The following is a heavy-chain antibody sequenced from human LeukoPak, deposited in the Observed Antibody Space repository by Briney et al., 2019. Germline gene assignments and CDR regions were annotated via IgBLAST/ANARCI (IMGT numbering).Heavy chain of an antibody. D-gene: IGHD3-22*01. CDR2: ITPTADRT. J-gene: IGHJ1*01. CDR3: AIMHGYYHGSGYWVQ. Sequence: GGALRLSCAASGFTFGSYGMSWVRQAPGKGLEWVSFITPTADRTSYADSVEGRFTISRDNPRNTLYMQMNSLRDEDTALYYCAIMHGYYHGSGYWVQWGQGTLVTVSS. V-gene: IGHV3-23*01. CDR1: GFTFGSYG.